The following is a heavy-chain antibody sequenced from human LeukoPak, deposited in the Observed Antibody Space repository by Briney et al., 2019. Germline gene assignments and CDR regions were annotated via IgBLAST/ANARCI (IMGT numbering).Heavy chain of an antibody. CDR3: ARGNWYLDY. CDR1: GGSISSYY. V-gene: IGHV4-59*01. Sequence: SETLSLICTVSGGSISSYYWSWIRQPPGKGLEWIGYIYYSGSINYNPSLKRRVTISVDTSKNQFSLKVSSVTAADTAVYYCARGNWYLDYWGQGTLVTVSS. D-gene: IGHD1-1*01. J-gene: IGHJ4*02. CDR2: IYYSGSI.